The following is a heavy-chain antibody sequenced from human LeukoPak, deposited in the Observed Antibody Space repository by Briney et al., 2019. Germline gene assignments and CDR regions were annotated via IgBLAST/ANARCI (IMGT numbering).Heavy chain of an antibody. D-gene: IGHD1-1*01. Sequence: SGTLSLTCGVSGGSISNTNWWTWVRQPPGKGLEWIGEIYHSGSTNYNPSLKSRVTISVDKSKNQFSLKLSSVTAADTAVYYCARARGYPEIYYFDYWGQGTLVTDSS. CDR2: IYHSGST. V-gene: IGHV4-4*02. CDR1: GGSISNTNW. J-gene: IGHJ4*02. CDR3: ARARGYPEIYYFDY.